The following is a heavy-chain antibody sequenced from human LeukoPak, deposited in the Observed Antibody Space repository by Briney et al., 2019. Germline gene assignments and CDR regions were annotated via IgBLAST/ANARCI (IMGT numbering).Heavy chain of an antibody. D-gene: IGHD6-13*01. CDR2: IIPIFGTA. Sequence: ASVKVSCKASGGTFSSYAISWVRQAPGQGVEWMGGIIPIFGTANYAQKFQGRVTITADESTSTAYMELSSLRSEDTAVYYCAREGSAGTWYFDLWGRGTLVTVSS. J-gene: IGHJ2*01. CDR1: GGTFSSYA. CDR3: AREGSAGTWYFDL. V-gene: IGHV1-69*01.